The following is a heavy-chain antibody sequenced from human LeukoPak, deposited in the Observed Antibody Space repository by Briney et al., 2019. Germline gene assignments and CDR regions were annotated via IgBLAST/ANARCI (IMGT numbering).Heavy chain of an antibody. V-gene: IGHV4-4*09. CDR3: ARVGFRNWFDP. D-gene: IGHD1-26*01. CDR1: GGSISSYY. Sequence: PSETLSLTCTVSGGSISSYYWSWIRQPPGKGLEWIGYIYTSGSTNFNPSLKSRVTISVDTSKNQFSLKLSSVTAADTAVYYRARVGFRNWFDPWGQGTLVTVSS. J-gene: IGHJ5*02. CDR2: IYTSGST.